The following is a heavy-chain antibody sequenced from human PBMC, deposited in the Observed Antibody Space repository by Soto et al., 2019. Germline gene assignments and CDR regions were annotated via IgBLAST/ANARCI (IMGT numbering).Heavy chain of an antibody. CDR1: GGSISSNNW. D-gene: IGHD3-16*02. CDR3: AIVVISGMDP. V-gene: IGHV4-4*02. J-gene: IGHJ5*02. CDR2: IYHSGST. Sequence: QVQLQESGPGLVKTSGTLSLTCVVSGGSISSNNWWRWVRQPPGKGLEWIGEIYHSGSTNYNQSLKSRVTISVAKYQSNLSLKLSSVIAADSAVYYCAIVVISGMDPWGQVTLVTVSS.